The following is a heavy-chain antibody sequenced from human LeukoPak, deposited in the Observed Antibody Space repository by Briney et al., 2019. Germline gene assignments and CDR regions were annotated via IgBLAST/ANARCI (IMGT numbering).Heavy chain of an antibody. CDR1: GFTFNDYY. J-gene: IGHJ4*02. Sequence: GSLRLSCAASGFTFNDYYMTWVRQAPGKGLEWVSAISSNGDFTYYADSVRGRFTISRDNSKNTVFLQMNGLRADDRAVYYCATVKRDCSGGTCYSYDYWGQGTLVTVSS. D-gene: IGHD2-15*01. CDR3: ATVKRDCSGGTCYSYDY. CDR2: ISSNGDFT. V-gene: IGHV3-23*01.